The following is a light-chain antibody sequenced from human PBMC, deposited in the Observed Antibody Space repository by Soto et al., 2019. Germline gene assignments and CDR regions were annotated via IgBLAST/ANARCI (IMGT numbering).Light chain of an antibody. Sequence: DIQMTQSPSTLSASVGDRVTITCRASQSISTWLAWYQQKPGKAPKALIYNASTLKSGVPSRFSGSGSGTEFTLTISSLQPDDSATYYCQQYNSNFGQGTKLEIK. CDR3: QQYNSN. CDR2: NAS. V-gene: IGKV1-5*03. J-gene: IGKJ2*01. CDR1: QSISTW.